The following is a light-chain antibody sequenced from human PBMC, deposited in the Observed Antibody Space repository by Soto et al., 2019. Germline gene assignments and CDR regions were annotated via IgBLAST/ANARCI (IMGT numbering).Light chain of an antibody. CDR3: QQYEEWPPQLT. CDR1: QSVGVN. CDR2: VAS. Sequence: EIVMTQSPAPLSVSPGEGATLSCRAGQSVGVNLAWYQQMPGQAPRLLIYVASTRATGVPARFSGSGSGTEFTLTISSLQAEYFAVYYCQQYEEWPPQLTFGGGPKVEI. V-gene: IGKV3-15*01. J-gene: IGKJ4*01.